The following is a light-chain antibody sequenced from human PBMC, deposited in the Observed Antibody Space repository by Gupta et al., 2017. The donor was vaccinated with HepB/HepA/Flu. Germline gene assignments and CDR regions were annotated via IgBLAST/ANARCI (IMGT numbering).Light chain of an antibody. Sequence: QSVLTQPPSVSAAAGQKVTISCSGSSSNIGNNYVSWYQQLPGTAHKLLIYENNKRPSGIPDRFSGSKSGTSATLGITGLQTGDEADYYCGTWDSSLSAGVFGTGTKVTVL. CDR1: SSNIGNNY. J-gene: IGLJ1*01. CDR2: ENN. V-gene: IGLV1-51*02. CDR3: GTWDSSLSAGV.